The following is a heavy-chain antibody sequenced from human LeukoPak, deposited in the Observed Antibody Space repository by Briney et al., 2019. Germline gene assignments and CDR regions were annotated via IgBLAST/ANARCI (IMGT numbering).Heavy chain of an antibody. V-gene: IGHV1-2*02. CDR3: AREEAMAGIEPRDAFDI. CDR2: INPNSGGT. Sequence: GASVKVSCKASGYTFTDYYIHWVRQAPGQGLEWMGWINPNSGGTNYAQNFQGQVTMTRDTFISTAYMELSRLSSDDTAVYYCAREEAMAGIEPRDAFDIWGQGTMVTVSS. J-gene: IGHJ3*02. D-gene: IGHD6-19*01. CDR1: GYTFTDYY.